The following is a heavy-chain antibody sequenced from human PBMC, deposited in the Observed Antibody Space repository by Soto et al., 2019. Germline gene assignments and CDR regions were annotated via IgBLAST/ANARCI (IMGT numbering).Heavy chain of an antibody. CDR3: ARGYDILTGYYWVGYFDY. CDR1: GYTFTSYG. CDR2: ISAYNGNT. D-gene: IGHD3-9*01. J-gene: IGHJ4*02. Sequence: QVQLVQSGAEVKKPGASVKVSCKASGYTFTSYGISWVRQAPGQGLEWMGWISAYNGNTNYAQKLQGRVTMTTDTSTSTAHMELRSLRSDDTAVYYCARGYDILTGYYWVGYFDYWGQGTLVTVSS. V-gene: IGHV1-18*01.